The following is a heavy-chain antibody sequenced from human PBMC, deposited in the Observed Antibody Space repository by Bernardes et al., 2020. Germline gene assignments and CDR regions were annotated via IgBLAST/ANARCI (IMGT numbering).Heavy chain of an antibody. CDR1: GFTVSSNY. V-gene: IGHV3-53*01. J-gene: IGHJ4*02. Sequence: GGSLRLSCAASGFTVSSNYMSWVRQAPGKGLEWVSVIYSGGSTYYADSVKGRFTISRDNSKNTLYLQMNSLRAEDTAVYYCARGRWGRGYDFWSGYPYYFDYWGQGTLVTVSS. CDR2: IYSGGST. CDR3: ARGRWGRGYDFWSGYPYYFDY. D-gene: IGHD3-3*01.